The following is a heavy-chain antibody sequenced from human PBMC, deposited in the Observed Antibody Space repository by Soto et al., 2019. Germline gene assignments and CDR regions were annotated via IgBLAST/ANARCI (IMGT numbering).Heavy chain of an antibody. V-gene: IGHV1-69*13. CDR1: GGTFSSYA. CDR2: IIPIFGTA. CDR3: AREIEMATIWDYYYGMDV. D-gene: IGHD5-12*01. Sequence: GASVKVSCKASGGTFSSYAISWVRQAPGQGLEWMGGIIPIFGTANYAQKFQGRVTITADESTSTAYMELSSLRSEDTAVYYCAREIEMATIWDYYYGMDVWGQGTTVTVSS. J-gene: IGHJ6*02.